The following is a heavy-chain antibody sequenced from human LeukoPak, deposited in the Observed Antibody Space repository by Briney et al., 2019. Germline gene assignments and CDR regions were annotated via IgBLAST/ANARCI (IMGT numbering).Heavy chain of an antibody. V-gene: IGHV4-39*07. CDR2: IYYSGST. CDR3: ARHYDSSGYYPYYFDY. CDR1: GGSISSSSYY. D-gene: IGHD3-22*01. Sequence: SETLSLTCTVSGGSISSSSYYWGWIRQPPGKGLEWIGSIYYSGSTYYNPSLKGRVTISVDTSKNQFSLKLSSVTPADTAVYYCARHYDSSGYYPYYFDYWGQGTLVTVSS. J-gene: IGHJ4*02.